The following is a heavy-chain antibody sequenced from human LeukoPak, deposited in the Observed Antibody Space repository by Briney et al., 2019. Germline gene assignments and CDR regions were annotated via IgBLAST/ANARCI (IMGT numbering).Heavy chain of an antibody. CDR1: GGSISSYY. CDR2: IYTSGST. D-gene: IGHD3-3*01. Sequence: SETLSLTCAVSGGSISSYYWSWIRQPAGKGLEWIGRIYTSGSTNYNPSLKSRVTISIDKSKNHFSLNLSSVTAADTAVYYRARHNTIFGVLVPLDYWGQGTLVTVSS. J-gene: IGHJ4*02. CDR3: ARHNTIFGVLVPLDY. V-gene: IGHV4-4*07.